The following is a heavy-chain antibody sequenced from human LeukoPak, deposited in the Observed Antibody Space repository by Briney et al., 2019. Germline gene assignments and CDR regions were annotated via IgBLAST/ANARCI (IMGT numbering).Heavy chain of an antibody. Sequence: SETLSLTCTVSGGSISSGGYYWSWIRQHPGKGLEWIGYIYYSGSTYYNPSLKSRVTISVDTSKNQFSLELSSVTAADTAVYYCARDRAGYSYGSNVYYFDYWGQGTLVTVSS. D-gene: IGHD5-18*01. CDR2: IYYSGST. V-gene: IGHV4-31*03. CDR1: GGSISSGGYY. J-gene: IGHJ4*02. CDR3: ARDRAGYSYGSNVYYFDY.